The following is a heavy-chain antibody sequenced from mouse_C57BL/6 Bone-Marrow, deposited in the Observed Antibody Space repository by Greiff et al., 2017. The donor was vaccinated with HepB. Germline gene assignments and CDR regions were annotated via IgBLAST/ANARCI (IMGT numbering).Heavy chain of an antibody. Sequence: VQLQQPGAELVKPGASVKLSCKASGYTFTSYWMQWVKQRPGQGLEWIGEIDPSDSYTNYNQKFKGKATLTVDTSSSTAYMQLSSLTSEDSAVYYCARGGSFDYWGQGTTLTVSS. J-gene: IGHJ2*01. D-gene: IGHD1-1*01. CDR2: IDPSDSYT. V-gene: IGHV1-50*01. CDR3: ARGGSFDY. CDR1: GYTFTSYW.